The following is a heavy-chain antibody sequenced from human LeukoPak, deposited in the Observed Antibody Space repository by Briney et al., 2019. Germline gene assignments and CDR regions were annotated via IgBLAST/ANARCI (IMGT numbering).Heavy chain of an antibody. CDR1: GGSISSYY. V-gene: IGHV4-59*12. D-gene: IGHD5-24*01. CDR2: IYYSGST. J-gene: IGHJ4*02. CDR3: ARGDGYNYFDY. Sequence: SETLSLTCTVSGGSISSYYWSWIRQPPGKGLEWIGYIYYSGSTNYNPSLKSRVTISVDTSKNQFSLKLSSVTAADTAVYYCARGDGYNYFDYWGQGTLVTVSS.